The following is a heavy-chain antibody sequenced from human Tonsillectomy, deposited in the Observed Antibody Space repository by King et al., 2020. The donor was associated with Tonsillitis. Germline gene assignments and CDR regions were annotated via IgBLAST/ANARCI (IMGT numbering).Heavy chain of an antibody. V-gene: IGHV3-30*02. CDR2: IRYDGSNK. J-gene: IGHJ4*02. Sequence: VQLVESGGGVVQPGGSLRLSCAASGFTFSSYGMHWVRQAPGKGLEWVAFIRYDGSNKYYADSVKGRFTISRDNSKNTLYLQMNSLRAEDTAVYYFAKSKGWLRLDGGGLFDYWGQGTLVTVSS. CDR1: GFTFSSYG. D-gene: IGHD5-12*01. CDR3: AKSKGWLRLDGGGLFDY.